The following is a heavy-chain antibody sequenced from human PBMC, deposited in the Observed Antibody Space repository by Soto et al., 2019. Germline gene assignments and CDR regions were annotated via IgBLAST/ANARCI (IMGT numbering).Heavy chain of an antibody. D-gene: IGHD5-12*01. CDR2: ISSSGSTI. Sequence: GGSLRLSCAASGFTFSDYYMSWIRQAPGKGLEWVSYISSSGSTIYYADSVKGRFTISRDNAKNSLYLQMNSLRAEDTAVYYCASLNVATGPDRTGPAFDIWGQGTMVTVSS. CDR3: ASLNVATGPDRTGPAFDI. CDR1: GFTFSDYY. V-gene: IGHV3-11*01. J-gene: IGHJ3*02.